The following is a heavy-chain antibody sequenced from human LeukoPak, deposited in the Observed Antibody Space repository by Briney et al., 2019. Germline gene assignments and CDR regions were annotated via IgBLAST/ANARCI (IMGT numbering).Heavy chain of an antibody. CDR1: GFTFSGYE. D-gene: IGHD4-17*01. CDR2: ISSSGSTI. J-gene: IGHJ6*02. CDR3: ASRGTTVTTFDYYYGMDV. V-gene: IGHV3-48*03. Sequence: GGSLRLSCAASGFTFSGYEMNWVRQAPGKGLEWVSYISSSGSTIYYADSVKGRFTISRDNAKNSLYLRMNSLRAEDTAVYYCASRGTTVTTFDYYYGMDVWGQGTTVTVSS.